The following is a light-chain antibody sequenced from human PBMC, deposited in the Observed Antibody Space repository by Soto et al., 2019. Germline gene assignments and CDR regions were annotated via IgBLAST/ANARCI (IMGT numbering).Light chain of an antibody. Sequence: IQMTQSPSTLSASVGDRFTIACRASQSISSWLAWYQQKPGKAPKLLIYDASSLESGVPSRFSGSGSGTEFTLTISSLQPDDFATYYCQQYNSSTWTFGQGTKVDI. J-gene: IGKJ1*01. CDR1: QSISSW. V-gene: IGKV1-5*01. CDR2: DAS. CDR3: QQYNSSTWT.